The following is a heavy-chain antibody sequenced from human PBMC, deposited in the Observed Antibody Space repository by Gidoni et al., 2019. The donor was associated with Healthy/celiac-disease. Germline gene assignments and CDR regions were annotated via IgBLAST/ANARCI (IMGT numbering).Heavy chain of an antibody. Sequence: EVQLLESGGGLVQPGGSLRLSCAASGFTFSSYAMSWVRQAPGKGLEWVSAISGSGGSTYYADSVKGRFTISRDNSKNTLYLQMNSLRAEDTAVYYCAKDWGDIYGSGSWWFDPWGQGTLVTVSS. CDR1: GFTFSSYA. V-gene: IGHV3-23*01. J-gene: IGHJ5*02. CDR2: ISGSGGST. CDR3: AKDWGDIYGSGSWWFDP. D-gene: IGHD3-10*01.